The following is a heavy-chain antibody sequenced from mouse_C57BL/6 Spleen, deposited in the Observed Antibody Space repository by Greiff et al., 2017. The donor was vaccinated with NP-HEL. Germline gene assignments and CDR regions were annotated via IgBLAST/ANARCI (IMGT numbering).Heavy chain of an antibody. J-gene: IGHJ4*01. CDR3: ASSYYYGNAMDY. V-gene: IGHV1-22*01. D-gene: IGHD1-1*01. CDR2: INPNNGGT. Sequence: EVKVVESGPELVKPGASVKMSCKASGYTFTDYNMHWVKQSHGKSLEWIGYINPNNGGTSYNQKFKGKATLTVNKSSSTAYMELRSLTSEDSAVYYCASSYYYGNAMDYWGQGTSVTVSS. CDR1: GYTFTDYN.